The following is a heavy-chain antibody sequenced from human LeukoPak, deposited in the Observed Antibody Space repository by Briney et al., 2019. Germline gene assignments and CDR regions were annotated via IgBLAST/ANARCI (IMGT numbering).Heavy chain of an antibody. V-gene: IGHV1-18*01. CDR1: GYTFTSYG. CDR3: ARAGNYFDGTGYFRH. D-gene: IGHD3-22*01. J-gene: IGHJ4*02. CDR2: ISTYNGNT. Sequence: PGASVKVSCKASGYTFTSYGISWVRQAPGQGLEWMGWISTYNGNTNYAQKLQGRVSMTTDTSTRTAYMELRSLRSDDTAVYYCARAGNYFDGTGYFRHWGQGTLVTVSS.